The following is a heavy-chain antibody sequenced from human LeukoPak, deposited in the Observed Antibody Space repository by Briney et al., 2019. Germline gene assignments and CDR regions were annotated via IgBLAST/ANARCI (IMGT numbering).Heavy chain of an antibody. CDR3: ARGDPRYYDFWSGYHPFDY. V-gene: IGHV4-59*07. J-gene: IGHJ4*02. D-gene: IGHD3-3*01. Sequence: DTLTLPHTAPGASISLYYRSWIRQPPAKGLDKTAYIYYSRNTNYNPSLKSRVTISVDTSKNQFSLKLSSVTAADTAVYYCARGDPRYYDFWSGYHPFDYWGQGTLVTVSS. CDR1: GASISLYY. CDR2: IYYSRNT.